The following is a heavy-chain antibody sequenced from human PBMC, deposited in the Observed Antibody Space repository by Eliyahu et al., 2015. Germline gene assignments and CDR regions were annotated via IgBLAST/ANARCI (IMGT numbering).Heavy chain of an antibody. D-gene: IGHD1-20*01. CDR2: XSDGSANT. CDR1: GFTFSSNA. J-gene: IGHJ4*02. V-gene: IGHV3-23*01. CDR3: AKQNNWNFNY. Sequence: EVQLLESGGGXVQPGGSLRLSCAXSGFTFSSNAMXWVRQAPGKGLEWXSSXSDGSANTYYADSVKGRFTISRDNSKNTLYLQXSSLRAEDTALYYCAKQNNWNFNYWGQGTLVTVSS.